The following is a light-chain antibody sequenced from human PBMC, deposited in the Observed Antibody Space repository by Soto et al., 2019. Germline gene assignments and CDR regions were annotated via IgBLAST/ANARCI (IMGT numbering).Light chain of an antibody. J-gene: IGLJ2*01. CDR1: SSDVGGYNY. V-gene: IGLV2-14*01. CDR3: SSYTSSSPVV. CDR2: DVS. Sequence: QSALTQPASVSGSPGQSITISCTGTSSDVGGYNYVSWYQQHPGKAPKLMIYDVSNRPSGVSNRFSGSKSDNTASLTISGLQAEDEADYYCSSYTSSSPVVLGGGTKLTVL.